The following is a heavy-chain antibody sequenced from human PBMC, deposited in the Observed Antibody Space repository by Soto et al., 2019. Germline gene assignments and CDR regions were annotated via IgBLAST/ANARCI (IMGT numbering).Heavy chain of an antibody. CDR3: VKSRGGNNFDFFD. V-gene: IGHV3-21*01. CDR1: GFAFNSHT. CDR2: ISSRSTYI. J-gene: IGHJ4*02. Sequence: GGSLRLSCTASGFAFNSHTMNWVRQAPGQGLEWVSSISSRSTYIFYADSVKGRFTVSRDNSKNTLYLQMSSLSADDTAVYYCVKSRGGNNFDFFDWGQGALVTVSS. D-gene: IGHD5-12*01.